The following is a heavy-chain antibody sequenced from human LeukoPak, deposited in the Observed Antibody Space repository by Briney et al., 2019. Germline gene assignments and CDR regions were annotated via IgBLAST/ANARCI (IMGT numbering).Heavy chain of an antibody. V-gene: IGHV4-39*01. CDR2: IYYSGST. Sequence: PSETLSLTCTVSGGSISSSSYYWGWIRQPPGKGLEWIGSIYYSGSTYYNPSLKSRVTISVDTSKNQFSLKLSSVTAAGTAVYYCALTYYDFWSGYWPVDYWGQGTLVTVSS. CDR3: ALTYYDFWSGYWPVDY. D-gene: IGHD3-3*01. CDR1: GGSISSSSYY. J-gene: IGHJ4*02.